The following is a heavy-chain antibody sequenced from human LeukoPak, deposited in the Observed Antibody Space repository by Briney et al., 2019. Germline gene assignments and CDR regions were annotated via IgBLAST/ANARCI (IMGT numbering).Heavy chain of an antibody. Sequence: SETLSLTCTVSGGSISSYYWSWIRQPPGKGLEWIGYIYYSGSTNYNPSLQSRVTISVDTSKNQFSLKLTSVTAADTAVYFCARRGPPRTLLRGVKSGWFDPWGQGTLVTVSS. CDR1: GGSISSYY. J-gene: IGHJ5*02. CDR2: IYYSGST. D-gene: IGHD3-10*01. CDR3: ARRGPPRTLLRGVKSGWFDP. V-gene: IGHV4-59*12.